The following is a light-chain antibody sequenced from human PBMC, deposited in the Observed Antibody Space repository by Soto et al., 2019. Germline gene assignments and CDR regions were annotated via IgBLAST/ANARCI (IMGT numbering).Light chain of an antibody. J-gene: IGKJ2*01. Sequence: EIVMTQSPATLSVSPGERATLSCRASQSVSDNLAWYQQKPGQAPRLLIYGASTRATGIPARFSGSVSVTEFTLTISSLQSEDFAVYYCQHSNNWPYTFGQGTTLDIK. CDR3: QHSNNWPYT. V-gene: IGKV3-15*01. CDR1: QSVSDN. CDR2: GAS.